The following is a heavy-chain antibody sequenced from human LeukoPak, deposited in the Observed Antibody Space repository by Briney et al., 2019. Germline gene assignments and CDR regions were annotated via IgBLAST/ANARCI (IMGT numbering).Heavy chain of an antibody. D-gene: IGHD1-14*01. CDR2: IAYDGSRA. J-gene: IGHJ4*02. Sequence: GGSLRLSCAGSGFTFGGYGMHWFRQTPGKGLEWVAVIAYDGSRAFYADSVKGRFTISRDNSKNTMSVQMDDLRAEDTAVYYCTRYNNAHFDYWGQGTLVTVSS. CDR3: TRYNNAHFDY. V-gene: IGHV3-33*01. CDR1: GFTFGGYG.